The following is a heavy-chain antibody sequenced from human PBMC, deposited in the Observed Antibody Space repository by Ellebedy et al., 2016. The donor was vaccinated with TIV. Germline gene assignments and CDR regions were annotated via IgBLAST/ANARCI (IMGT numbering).Heavy chain of an antibody. CDR3: ASGQGGDLRTMYAFDI. CDR2: IRYDESNK. D-gene: IGHD5/OR15-5a*01. J-gene: IGHJ3*02. Sequence: GGSLRLSCEASGFFLSAYGMHWVRQAPGKRPEWVAYIRYDESNKYYADSVKGRLTISRDVSKHTLYLQMKNLRIEDTAVYYCASGQGGDLRTMYAFDIWGQGTMVTVSS. CDR1: GFFLSAYG. V-gene: IGHV3-30*02.